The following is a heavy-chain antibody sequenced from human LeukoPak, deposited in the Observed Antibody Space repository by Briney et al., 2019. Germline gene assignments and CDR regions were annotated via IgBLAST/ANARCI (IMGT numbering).Heavy chain of an antibody. CDR3: AKEVIAAGGNFEY. CDR1: GFTFSTSI. D-gene: IGHD6-13*01. V-gene: IGHV3-30*18. CDR2: ISYDGNNK. Sequence: GGSLILSCAASGFTFSTSIMHWVRQAPGKGLEWVAVISYDGNNKYYADSVKGRFTISRDNSKSTLYVQMNSLRAEDTAVYYCAKEVIAAGGNFEYWGQGTLVTVSS. J-gene: IGHJ4*02.